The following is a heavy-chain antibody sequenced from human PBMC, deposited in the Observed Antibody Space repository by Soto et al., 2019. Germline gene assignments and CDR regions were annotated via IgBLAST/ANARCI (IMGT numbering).Heavy chain of an antibody. D-gene: IGHD3-10*01. CDR2: IYSRGST. CDR3: ARAQGSQRTYSAGQFDL. V-gene: IGHV4-31*03. Sequence: QVQLQESGPGLVKPSETLSLTCTVSGGSVTSGDYYWTWIRQHPVKGLEWIGHIYSRGSTYYNPSLKSRVAISVDTSKTQFSLKVTSMTAADTAVYFCARAQGSQRTYSAGQFDLWGQGTLVTVSS. J-gene: IGHJ5*02. CDR1: GGSVTSGDYY.